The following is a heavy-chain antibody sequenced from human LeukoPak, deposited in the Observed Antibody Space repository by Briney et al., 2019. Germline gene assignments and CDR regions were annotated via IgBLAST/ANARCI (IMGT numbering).Heavy chain of an antibody. CDR1: GFTFRSYA. CDR2: ISGGGGST. J-gene: IGHJ5*02. Sequence: GGSQRLSCADSGFTFRSYAMSWVRQAPGKGRGWVSAISGGGGSTYYADSVKGRFTISRDNSKNTLYLQMNSLRAEATALYYRAEATEIGNRPNWFDPWGQGTLVTVSS. CDR3: AEATEIGNRPNWFDP. V-gene: IGHV3-23*01.